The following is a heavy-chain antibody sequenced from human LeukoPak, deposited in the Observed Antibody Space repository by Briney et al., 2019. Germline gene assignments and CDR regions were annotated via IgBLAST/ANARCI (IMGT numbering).Heavy chain of an antibody. V-gene: IGHV3-7*03. CDR2: IKQDGSEK. CDR1: GFTFNSYW. Sequence: PGGSLRLSCAASGFTFNSYWMNWVRQAPGKGLEWVANIKQDGSEKYYVDSVKGRFTISRDNAKNSLYLQMNSLRAEDTAVYYCARRYFDNWGQGTLVTVSS. CDR3: ARRYFDN. J-gene: IGHJ4*02.